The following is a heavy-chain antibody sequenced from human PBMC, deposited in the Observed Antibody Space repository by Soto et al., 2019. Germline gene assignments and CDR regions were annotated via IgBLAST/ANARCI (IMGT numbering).Heavy chain of an antibody. Sequence: QVQLQQWGAGLLKPSETLSLTCAVYGGSFSGYSWAWVRQPPGKGLEWIGEINHSGSTNYNPSLTSRVTISLDTSNNQFSLKLTSVTAADAAVYYCARVDDYWGQGNLVTVSS. V-gene: IGHV4-34*01. CDR1: GGSFSGYS. CDR2: INHSGST. J-gene: IGHJ4*02. CDR3: ARVDDY.